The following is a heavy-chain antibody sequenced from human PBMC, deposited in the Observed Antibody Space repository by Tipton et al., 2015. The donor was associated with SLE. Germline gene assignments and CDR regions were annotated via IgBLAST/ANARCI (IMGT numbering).Heavy chain of an antibody. CDR3: ARGGGPQQAILGRDYFDF. CDR2: IFDRGNT. V-gene: IGHV4-38-2*02. D-gene: IGHD6-13*01. CDR1: GHSISSGYY. J-gene: IGHJ4*02. Sequence: TLSLTCTVSGHSISSGYYWSWIRQAPGKGLEWLESIFDRGNTYYNPSLKSRVTTSVDTSTNQFSLKLSSVTTADTAMYYCARGGGPQQAILGRDYFDFWGQGSLVTVSS.